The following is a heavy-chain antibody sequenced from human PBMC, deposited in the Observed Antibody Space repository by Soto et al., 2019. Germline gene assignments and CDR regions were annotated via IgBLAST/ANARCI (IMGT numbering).Heavy chain of an antibody. J-gene: IGHJ4*02. Sequence: SETLSLTCAVYGGSFSCYYWIWIRQPPGKGLEWIGEINHSGSTNYNPSLKSRVTISVDTSKNQFSLKLSSVTAADTAVYYCARDYYDSSGYYSGFDYWGQGTLVTVSS. CDR1: GGSFSCYY. V-gene: IGHV4-34*01. D-gene: IGHD3-22*01. CDR2: INHSGST. CDR3: ARDYYDSSGYYSGFDY.